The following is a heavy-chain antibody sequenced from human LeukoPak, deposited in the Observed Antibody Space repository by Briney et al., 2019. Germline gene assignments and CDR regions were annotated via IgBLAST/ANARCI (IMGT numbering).Heavy chain of an antibody. J-gene: IGHJ6*02. V-gene: IGHV4-34*01. Sequence: SETLSLTCAVYGGSFSGYYWSWIRQPPGKGLEWIGEINHSGSTNYNPSLKSRVTISVDTSKNQFSLKLSSVTAADTAVYYCARGNIMRDYYYYGMDVWGQGTTVTVSS. CDR1: GGSFSGYY. D-gene: IGHD3-16*01. CDR3: ARGNIMRDYYYYGMDV. CDR2: INHSGST.